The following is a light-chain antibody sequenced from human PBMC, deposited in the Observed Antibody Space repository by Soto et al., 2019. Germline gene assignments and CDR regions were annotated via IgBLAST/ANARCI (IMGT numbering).Light chain of an antibody. Sequence: SYELTQPPSVSVAPGRTATITCWGNNIGSRSVHWYQQMSGQAPLLVIYYDRDRPSGIPERFSGSNSGNTATLTINRVEAGDEADYYCQVLDSGSGHRVFGGGTKLTVL. J-gene: IGLJ2*01. V-gene: IGLV3-21*04. CDR3: QVLDSGSGHRV. CDR1: NIGSRS. CDR2: YDR.